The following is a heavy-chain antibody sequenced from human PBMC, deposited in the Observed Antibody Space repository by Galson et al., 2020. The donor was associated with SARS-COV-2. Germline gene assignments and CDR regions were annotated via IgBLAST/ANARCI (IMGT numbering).Heavy chain of an antibody. D-gene: IGHD1-26*01. CDR1: GFTFSGYS. J-gene: IGHJ4*02. Sequence: GGSLRLSCAASGFTFSGYSMNWVRQAPGKGLEWVSSISSSSSYIYYADSVKGRFTISRDNAKNSLFLLMNSLRAEDTAVYYCVREGAATSTGDYWGQGTLVTVSS. V-gene: IGHV3-21*01. CDR3: VREGAATSTGDY. CDR2: ISSSSSYI.